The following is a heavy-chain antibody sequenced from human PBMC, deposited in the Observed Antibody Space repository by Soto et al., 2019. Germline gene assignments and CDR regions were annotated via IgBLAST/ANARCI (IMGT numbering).Heavy chain of an antibody. J-gene: IGHJ5*02. D-gene: IGHD3-9*01. V-gene: IGHV4-30-4*08. CDR3: ARGVTVFGLVSRFWFDP. CDR2: VYYTGST. Sequence: SETLSLTCAVSGEKTNNGGSYWSWIRQHPGEGLEWIGHVYYTGSTSYNPSLKGRTTISIDTSRNQFSLGLNSLTAADRAVYFCARGVTVFGLVSRFWFDPWGQGTVVTVSS. CDR1: GEKTNNGGSY.